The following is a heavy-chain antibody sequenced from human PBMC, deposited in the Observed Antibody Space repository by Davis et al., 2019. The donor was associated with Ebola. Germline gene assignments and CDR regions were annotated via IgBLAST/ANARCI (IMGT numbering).Heavy chain of an antibody. J-gene: IGHJ6*02. CDR3: ARQPYSSSWYNYYGMDV. V-gene: IGHV4-61*01. CDR1: GGSVSSGSYY. Sequence: SETLSLTCAVYGGSVSSGSYYWSWIRQPPGKGLEWIGYIYYSGSTNYNPSLKSRVTISVDTSKNQFSLKLSSVTAADTAVYYCARQPYSSSWYNYYGMDVWGQGTTVTVSS. D-gene: IGHD6-13*01. CDR2: IYYSGST.